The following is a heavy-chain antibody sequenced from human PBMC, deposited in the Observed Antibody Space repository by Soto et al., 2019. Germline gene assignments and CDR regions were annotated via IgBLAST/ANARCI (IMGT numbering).Heavy chain of an antibody. J-gene: IGHJ4*02. CDR1: GGSISSYY. D-gene: IGHD6-6*01. CDR2: IYYSGST. CDR3: ARALSIAARPFDY. Sequence: LSLTCTVSGGSISSYYWSWIRQPPGKGLEWIGYIYYSGSTNYNPSLKSRVTISVDTSKNQFSLKLSSVTAADTAVHYCARALSIAARPFDYWGQGTLVTVSS. V-gene: IGHV4-59*01.